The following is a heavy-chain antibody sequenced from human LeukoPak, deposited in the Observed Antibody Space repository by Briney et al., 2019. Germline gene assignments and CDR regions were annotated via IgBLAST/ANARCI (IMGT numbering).Heavy chain of an antibody. J-gene: IGHJ4*02. CDR3: AKDQHGYDKPIDY. V-gene: IGHV3-23*01. CDR1: VFTFHIYA. D-gene: IGHD5-12*01. CDR2: ISGSGSST. Sequence: PGGSLRLSCAASVFTFHIYAMNGVRQASGKGLEWVSTISGSGSSTYYADSVKGRFTISRHNSKNTLYLQMNSLRAEDTAVYFCAKDQHGYDKPIDYWGQGTLVTVSS.